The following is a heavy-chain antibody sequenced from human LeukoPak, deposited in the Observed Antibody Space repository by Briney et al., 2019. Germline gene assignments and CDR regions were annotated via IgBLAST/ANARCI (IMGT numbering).Heavy chain of an antibody. CDR3: ARDRNYGSGSRWFDP. Sequence: SVKVSCKASGGAFSSYAISWVRQAPGQGLEWMGGIIPIFGTANYAQKFQGRVTITADESTSTAYMELSSLRSEDTAAYYCARDRNYGSGSRWFDPWGQGTLVTVSS. D-gene: IGHD3-10*01. J-gene: IGHJ5*02. CDR1: GGAFSSYA. V-gene: IGHV1-69*13. CDR2: IIPIFGTA.